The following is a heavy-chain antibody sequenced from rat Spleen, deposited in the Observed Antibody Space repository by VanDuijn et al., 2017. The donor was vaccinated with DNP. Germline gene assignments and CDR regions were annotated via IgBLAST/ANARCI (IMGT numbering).Heavy chain of an antibody. CDR3: ATANWELGY. V-gene: IGHV5S13*01. CDR2: ITASGGDS. J-gene: IGHJ2*01. D-gene: IGHD5-1*01. CDR1: GLNFNDYW. Sequence: EVKLVESGGGLVQPGRSLKLSCVVSGLNFNDYWMGWVRQAPKKGLEWVASITASGGDSYYRDSVKGRFTFSRDNEKNTQYLQMDSLRSEDTATYYCATANWELGYWGQGVMVTVSS.